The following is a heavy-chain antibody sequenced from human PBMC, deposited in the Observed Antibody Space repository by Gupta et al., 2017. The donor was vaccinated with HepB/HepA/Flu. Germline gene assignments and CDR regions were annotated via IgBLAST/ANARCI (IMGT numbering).Heavy chain of an antibody. J-gene: IGHJ4*02. Sequence: EVQLLESGGGLVQPGGSLRLSCAASGFTFSSYAMSWVRQAPGKGLEWVSAISGSGGSTYYADSVKGRFTISRDNSKNTLYLQMNSLRAEDTAVYYCAKGAIDETYYYDSSGYSDFDYWGQGTLVTVSS. CDR2: ISGSGGST. V-gene: IGHV3-23*01. CDR1: GFTFSSYA. D-gene: IGHD3-22*01. CDR3: AKGAIDETYYYDSSGYSDFDY.